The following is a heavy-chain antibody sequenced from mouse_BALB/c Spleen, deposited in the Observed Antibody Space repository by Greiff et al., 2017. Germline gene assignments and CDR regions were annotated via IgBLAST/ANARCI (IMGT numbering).Heavy chain of an antibody. CDR3: VGGDYYGSSFDY. J-gene: IGHJ2*01. CDR2: IDPANGNT. D-gene: IGHD1-1*01. CDR1: GFNIKDYY. V-gene: IGHV14-3*02. Sequence: VQLQQSGAELVRSGASVKLSCTASGFNIKDYYMHWVKQRPEQGLEWIGRIDPANGNTKYDPKFQGKATITADTSSNTAYLQLSSLTSEDTAVYYCVGGDYYGSSFDYWGQGTTLTVSS.